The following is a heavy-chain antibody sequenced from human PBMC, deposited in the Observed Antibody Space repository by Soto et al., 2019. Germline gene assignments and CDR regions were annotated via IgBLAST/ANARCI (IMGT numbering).Heavy chain of an antibody. CDR3: ARQKPTYPHYLKTYAFDI. CDR1: GDSISSSSYY. V-gene: IGHV4-39*01. D-gene: IGHD1-26*01. Sequence: QLQLQESGPGLVKPSETLSLTCTVSGDSISSSSYYWGWIRQPPGKRLELIGSIYYSGSTSYNPSLKSRVTISVDTSKNQFSIKLSSVTAADAALYYFARQKPTYPHYLKTYAFDIWGQGTMVTVSS. CDR2: IYYSGST. J-gene: IGHJ3*02.